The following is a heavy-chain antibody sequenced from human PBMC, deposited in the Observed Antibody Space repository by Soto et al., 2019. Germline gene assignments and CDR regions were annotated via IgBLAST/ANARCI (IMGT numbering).Heavy chain of an antibody. CDR3: ARVVGATRFDY. D-gene: IGHD1-26*01. CDR1: GGSVSSGSYY. Sequence: QVQLQESGPGLVKPSETLSLTCTVSGGSVSSGSYYWSWIRQPPGKGLEWIGYIYYSGSTNYNPSLKSRVTISVDTSKNQFSLKLSSVTAADTAVYYGARVVGATRFDYWGQGTLVTVSS. J-gene: IGHJ4*02. V-gene: IGHV4-61*01. CDR2: IYYSGST.